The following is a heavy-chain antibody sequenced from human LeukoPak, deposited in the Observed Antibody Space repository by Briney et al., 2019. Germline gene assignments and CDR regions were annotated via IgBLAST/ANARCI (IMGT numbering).Heavy chain of an antibody. D-gene: IGHD3-22*01. J-gene: IGHJ2*01. Sequence: GGSLRLSCAASGFTFSNYNMNWVRQAPGKGLEWVSSTSSDNRYIYYADSVRGRFTISRDNAKNSLYLQMSSLRAEDTAVYYCARDRVRDYYDSSGYYPQQYFDLWGRGTLATVSS. V-gene: IGHV3-21*01. CDR3: ARDRVRDYYDSSGYYPQQYFDL. CDR1: GFTFSNYN. CDR2: TSSDNRYI.